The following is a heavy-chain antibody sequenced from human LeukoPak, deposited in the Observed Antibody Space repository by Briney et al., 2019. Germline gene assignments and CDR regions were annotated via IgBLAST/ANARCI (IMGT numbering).Heavy chain of an antibody. CDR2: INPNSGGT. Sequence: ASVKVSCKASGYTFTGYYIHWARRAPGPGLEWMGWINPNSGGTNYAQKFQGGVTMTRDTSISTAYMELSRLRSDDTAVYYCARDGYGDYLEYFDSWGQGTLVTVSS. D-gene: IGHD4-17*01. CDR1: GYTFTGYY. J-gene: IGHJ4*02. CDR3: ARDGYGDYLEYFDS. V-gene: IGHV1-2*02.